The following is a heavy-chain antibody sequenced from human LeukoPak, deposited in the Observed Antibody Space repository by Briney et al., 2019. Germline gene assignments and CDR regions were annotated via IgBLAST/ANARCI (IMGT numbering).Heavy chain of an antibody. CDR1: GFTFSSYS. Sequence: GGSLRLSCAASGFTFSSYSMNWVRQAPGKGLEWVSYISSSSSTIYYADSVKGRFTISRDNAKNSLYLQMNSLRAEDTAVYYCARIRPVTTGLKGYYFDYWGQGTLVTVSS. J-gene: IGHJ4*02. D-gene: IGHD1-1*01. CDR3: ARIRPVTTGLKGYYFDY. CDR2: ISSSSSTI. V-gene: IGHV3-48*01.